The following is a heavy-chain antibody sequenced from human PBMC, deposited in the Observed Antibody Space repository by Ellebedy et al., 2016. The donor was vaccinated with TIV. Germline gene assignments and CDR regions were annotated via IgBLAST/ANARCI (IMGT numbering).Heavy chain of an antibody. CDR1: GFTFSSYG. CDR3: ARDRISASGIFDY. J-gene: IGHJ4*02. V-gene: IGHV3-33*08. Sequence: GESLKISCAASGFTFSSYGMHSLRQAPGKGLEWVAVIWFDGSNKYYADSVKGRFTISRDNSKNTLYLQMNSLRAEDTAVYYCARDRISASGIFDYWGQGTLVTVSS. D-gene: IGHD6-13*01. CDR2: IWFDGSNK.